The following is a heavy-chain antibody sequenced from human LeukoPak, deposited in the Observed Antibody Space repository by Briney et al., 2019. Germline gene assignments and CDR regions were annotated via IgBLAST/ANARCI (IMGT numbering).Heavy chain of an antibody. J-gene: IGHJ4*02. Sequence: ASVKVSCKASGYTFTDYYVHWVRLAPGQGLEWMGWINPNSGDSNYAQKFQGRVTMTRDTSISTAYMELSSLRSEDTAVYYCARVRYWGQGTLVTVSS. CDR1: GYTFTDYY. CDR2: INPNSGDS. V-gene: IGHV1-2*02. CDR3: ARVRY.